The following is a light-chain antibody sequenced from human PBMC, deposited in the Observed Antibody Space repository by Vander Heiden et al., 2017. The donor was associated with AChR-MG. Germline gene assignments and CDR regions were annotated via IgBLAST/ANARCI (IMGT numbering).Light chain of an antibody. CDR2: QHN. J-gene: IGLJ2*01. V-gene: IGLV3-1*01. Sequence: SYELTQPPSVSVSPGQTAIITCSGDQLGAKFASWYQQKPGQSTVLVIPQHNQRPAGIPERFSVSTSMNTATLTISGTQAMDEDDYYCQAWNGNTVVFGGGTKVTVL. CDR1: QLGAKF. CDR3: QAWNGNTVV.